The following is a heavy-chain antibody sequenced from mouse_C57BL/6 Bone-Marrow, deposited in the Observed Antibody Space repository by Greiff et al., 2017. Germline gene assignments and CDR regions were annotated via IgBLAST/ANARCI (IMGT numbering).Heavy chain of an antibody. J-gene: IGHJ4*01. CDR3: ALITTVVGPYAMDY. Sequence: QVQLQQSGAELVRPGASVKLSCKASGYTFTSYGISWVKQRTGQGLEWIGEIYPRSGNTYYNEKFKGKATLTADKSSSTAYMELRSLTSEDSAVYFCALITTVVGPYAMDYWGQGTSVTVSS. D-gene: IGHD1-1*01. V-gene: IGHV1-81*01. CDR2: IYPRSGNT. CDR1: GYTFTSYG.